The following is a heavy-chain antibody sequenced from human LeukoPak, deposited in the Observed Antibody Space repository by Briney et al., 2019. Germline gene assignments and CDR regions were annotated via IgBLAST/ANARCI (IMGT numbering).Heavy chain of an antibody. J-gene: IGHJ5*02. CDR1: GFNFSSYS. CDR3: ARLPGRSRVDP. Sequence: GGSLRLSCAAPGFNFSSYSMNWVRQAPGKGLEWVSSISSSSSYIYYGDSVKGRFTISRDNAKNSLYLQMHSLRAEDTALYYCARLPGRSRVDPWGQGTLVTVSS. V-gene: IGHV3-21*01. CDR2: ISSSSSYI. D-gene: IGHD3-10*01.